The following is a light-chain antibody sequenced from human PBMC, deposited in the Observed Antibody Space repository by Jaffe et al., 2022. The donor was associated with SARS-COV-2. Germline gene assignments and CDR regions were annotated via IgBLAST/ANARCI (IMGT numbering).Light chain of an antibody. CDR1: TGTVTSGFY. V-gene: IGLV7-43*01. J-gene: IGLJ1*01. CDR2: STS. CDR3: LLYYGTAYV. Sequence: QTVVTQEPSLTVSPGGTVTLTCASSTGTVTSGFYPSWFQQKPGQAPRALIYSTSKTHSWTPARFSGSLLGGKAALTLSGVQPEDEAEYYCLLYYGTAYVFGTGTKVTVL.